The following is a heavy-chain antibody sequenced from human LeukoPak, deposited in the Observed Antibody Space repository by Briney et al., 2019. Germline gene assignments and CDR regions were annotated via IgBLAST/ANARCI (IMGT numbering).Heavy chain of an antibody. CDR1: GYTFTSYD. CDR3: ARDSHGDYDSSGYLPFDY. D-gene: IGHD3-22*01. Sequence: ASVKVSCKASGYTFTSYDINWVRQATGQGLEWMGWMNPNSGNTGYAQKFQGRVTITRNTSISTAYMELSSLRSEDTAVYYCARDSHGDYDSSGYLPFDYWGQGTLVTVSS. CDR2: MNPNSGNT. V-gene: IGHV1-8*03. J-gene: IGHJ4*02.